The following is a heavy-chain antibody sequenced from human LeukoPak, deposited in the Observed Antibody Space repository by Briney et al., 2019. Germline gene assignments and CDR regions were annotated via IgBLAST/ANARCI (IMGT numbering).Heavy chain of an antibody. D-gene: IGHD1-7*01. Sequence: SETLSLTCTVSGGSVSSGSYYWSWIRQPPGKGLEWIGYIYYSGSTNYNPSLKSRVTISVDTSKNQFSLKLSSVTAADTAVYYCARGKRTETTFWGRGTLVTVSS. CDR1: GGSVSSGSYY. CDR2: IYYSGST. CDR3: ARGKRTETTF. V-gene: IGHV4-61*01. J-gene: IGHJ2*01.